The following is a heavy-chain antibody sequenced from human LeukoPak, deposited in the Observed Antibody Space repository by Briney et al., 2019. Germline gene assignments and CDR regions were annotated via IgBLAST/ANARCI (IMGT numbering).Heavy chain of an antibody. V-gene: IGHV3-23*01. Sequence: GASLRLSCAASGFTFSSHPMSRVRQAPGKALEWVSAISGSGGSTYYADSVKGRLTISRDNSKNTLYLQMNSLRAEDTAVYYCAKVHLGGSIDYWGQGTLVTVSS. J-gene: IGHJ4*02. D-gene: IGHD5-12*01. CDR2: ISGSGGST. CDR3: AKVHLGGSIDY. CDR1: GFTFSSHP.